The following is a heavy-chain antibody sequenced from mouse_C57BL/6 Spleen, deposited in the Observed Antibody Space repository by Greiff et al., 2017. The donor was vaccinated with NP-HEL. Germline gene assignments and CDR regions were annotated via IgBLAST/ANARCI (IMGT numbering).Heavy chain of an antibody. CDR2: ISDGGSYT. D-gene: IGHD3-2*02. CDR1: GFTFSSYA. J-gene: IGHJ2*01. V-gene: IGHV5-4*01. CDR3: ARDTAQGFDY. Sequence: EVNVVESGGGLVKPGGSLKLSCAASGFTFSSYAMSWVRQTPEKRLEWVATISDGGSYTYYPDNVKGRFTISRDNAKNNLYLQMSHLKSEDTAMYYCARDTAQGFDYWGQGTTLTVSS.